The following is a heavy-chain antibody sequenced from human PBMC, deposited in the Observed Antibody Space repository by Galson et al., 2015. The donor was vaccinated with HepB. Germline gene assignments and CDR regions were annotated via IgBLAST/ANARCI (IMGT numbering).Heavy chain of an antibody. V-gene: IGHV3-73*01. Sequence: SLRLSCAASGFTFSGSAIHWVRQTSGKGLEWVGRIRSKASTYATAYAASPKGRFTIYRDDSKNTAYLHMKSLKTEDTAVYYCTRLVDLSGYSSSWGQGTLVTVSS. CDR3: TRLVDLSGYSSS. CDR1: GFTFSGSA. J-gene: IGHJ4*02. D-gene: IGHD6-13*01. CDR2: IRSKASTYAT.